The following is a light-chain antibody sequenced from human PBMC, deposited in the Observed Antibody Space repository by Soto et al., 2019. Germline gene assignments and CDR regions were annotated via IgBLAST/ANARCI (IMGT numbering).Light chain of an antibody. CDR2: DAS. V-gene: IGKV3-20*01. J-gene: IGKJ4*01. CDR1: QSVEKNY. Sequence: EIVLTQSPGTLSLSPGERATLSCRASQSVEKNYLAWYQQRPGQAPRLLIYDASSRATGIPDRFSGSGSGTDFTLTISRLEPEDFAVYYCQQCSTSPLTFGGGTKVDI. CDR3: QQCSTSPLT.